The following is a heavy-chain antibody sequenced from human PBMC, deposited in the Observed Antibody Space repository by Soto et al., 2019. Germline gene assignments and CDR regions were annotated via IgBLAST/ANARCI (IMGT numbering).Heavy chain of an antibody. V-gene: IGHV4-30-4*01. CDR3: ASSSRFDSSGYPWGYFDY. Sequence: SETLSLTCTVSGDSISSSDYYWSWIRQSPGKGLEWIGYISYSGSTYYNPSLKSRITISVDTSKNQFSLKLSSVTAADTAVYYCASSSRFDSSGYPWGYFDYWGQGILVTVSS. CDR1: GDSISSSDYY. J-gene: IGHJ4*02. CDR2: ISYSGST. D-gene: IGHD3-22*01.